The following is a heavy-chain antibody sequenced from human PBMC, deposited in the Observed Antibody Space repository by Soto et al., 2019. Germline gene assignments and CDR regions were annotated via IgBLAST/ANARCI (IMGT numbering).Heavy chain of an antibody. CDR2: IFYSGST. V-gene: IGHV4-59*01. D-gene: IGHD3-22*01. J-gene: IGHJ4*02. Sequence: SETLSLTCAVYGGSISSYYWSWIRQPPGKGLEWIGYIFYSGSTNYNPSLKSRVTISVDTSKNQFSLKLSSVTAADTAVYYRARERKDYYDSSGYFDYWGQGTLVTVSS. CDR1: GGSISSYY. CDR3: ARERKDYYDSSGYFDY.